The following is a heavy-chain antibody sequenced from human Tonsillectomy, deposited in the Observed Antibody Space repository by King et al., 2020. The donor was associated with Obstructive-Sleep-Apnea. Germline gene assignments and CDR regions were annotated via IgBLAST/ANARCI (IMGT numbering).Heavy chain of an antibody. D-gene: IGHD1-14*01. V-gene: IGHV1-18*04. CDR1: GYTFTNYG. J-gene: IGHJ3*02. CDR3: ARDHITASEDI. Sequence: QLVQSAAEVKEPGASVEVSWKASGYTFTNYGITCVRQAPGQRLEWVGWISGYNGNTNYAQKYQGRVTMNTDTSTTTSYMELKSLRSDDTAIYYCARDHITASEDIWGQGTLVTVSS. CDR2: ISGYNGNT.